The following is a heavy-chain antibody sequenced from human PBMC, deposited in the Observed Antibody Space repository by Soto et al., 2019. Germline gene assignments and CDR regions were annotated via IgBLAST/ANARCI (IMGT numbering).Heavy chain of an antibody. CDR3: AKNITIFGVAAYSGDSGGRGAVIDS. V-gene: IGHV3-30*18. CDR1: GFTFSNFG. Sequence: QVQLVESGGGVVQPGRSLRLSCAASGFTFSNFGMHWVRQAPGKGLEWAAVVSYDGSSKHYADSVKGRFTISRDNSKNAEYLQMDSLRAGDPAVYYCAKNITIFGVAAYSGDSGGRGAVIDSWGQGTLVTVSS. CDR2: VSYDGSSK. D-gene: IGHD3-3*01. J-gene: IGHJ4*02.